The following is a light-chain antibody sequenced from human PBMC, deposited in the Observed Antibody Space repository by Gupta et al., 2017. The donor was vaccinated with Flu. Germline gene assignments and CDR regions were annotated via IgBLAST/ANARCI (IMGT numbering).Light chain of an antibody. CDR1: QSVGTF. CDR3: QHRSDFPMYT. CDR2: DAS. J-gene: IGKJ2*01. Sequence: EIVLTQSPATLSLSPRERPILSCRASQSVGTFLAWYQQKRRQAPRLLMYDASRRVAGIPARFGGGGCGKDLALTISTREQEDFAVYYCQHRSDFPMYTFGQGTKMDSK. V-gene: IGKV3-11*01.